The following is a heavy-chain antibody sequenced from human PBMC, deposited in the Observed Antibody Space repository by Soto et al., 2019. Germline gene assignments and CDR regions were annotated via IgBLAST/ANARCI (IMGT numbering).Heavy chain of an antibody. J-gene: IGHJ6*03. CDR2: ISGSGGST. V-gene: IGHV3-23*01. CDR3: AKGGGDCSGGSCYHLRFDNYYYMDF. CDR1: GFTFSSYA. Sequence: GGSLRLSCAASGFTFSSYAMSWVRQAPGKGLEWVSAISGSGGSTYYADSVKGRFTISRDNSKNTLYLQMNSLRAEDTAVYYCAKGGGDCSGGSCYHLRFDNYYYMDFWGKGTTVNVSS. D-gene: IGHD2-15*01.